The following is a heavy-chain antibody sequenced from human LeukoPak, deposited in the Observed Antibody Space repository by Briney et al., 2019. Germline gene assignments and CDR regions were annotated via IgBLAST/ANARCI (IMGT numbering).Heavy chain of an antibody. J-gene: IGHJ5*02. V-gene: IGHV1-18*01. CDR1: GYSFTSYG. CDR3: ARVGNSGSYSSFDP. CDR2: ISAYNSHT. D-gene: IGHD1-26*01. Sequence: ASVKVSCKASGYSFTSYGISWVRQAPGQGLEWMGWISAYNSHTNYAQKFQGRVTMTTDTSTPTAYMELRSLRSDDTAVYYCARVGNSGSYSSFDPWGQGTLVAVSS.